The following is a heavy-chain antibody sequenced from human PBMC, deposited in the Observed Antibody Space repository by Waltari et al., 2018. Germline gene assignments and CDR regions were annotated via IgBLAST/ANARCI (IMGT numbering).Heavy chain of an antibody. V-gene: IGHV3-23*03. CDR1: GFPFTNYA. D-gene: IGHD1-26*01. CDR2: VHSAGTKA. Sequence: EVQLLESGGGLVQPGGPLRLSCAPSGFPFTNYAISWVRQAPGKGLEWISSVHSAGTKAYYADSVKGRFTITKDNSKNTAYLELSSLRVEDTATYYCAKRGGTGTVAVGGIHCDHWGQGTLVTVSP. J-gene: IGHJ4*02. CDR3: AKRGGTGTVAVGGIHCDH.